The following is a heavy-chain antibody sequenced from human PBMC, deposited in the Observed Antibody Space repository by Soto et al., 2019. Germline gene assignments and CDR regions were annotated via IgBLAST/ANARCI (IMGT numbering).Heavy chain of an antibody. CDR2: IKEEGSEK. Sequence: GGSLRLSCAASGFTFSSSWMTWVRQAPGKGLAWVANIKEEGSEKYYVDSVKGRFTISRDTTNESLYLQMNSLRAEDTAVYYCARDPAPVGYRGLDVWGQGTTVTVAS. CDR1: GFTFSSSW. J-gene: IGHJ6*02. V-gene: IGHV3-7*01. CDR3: ARDPAPVGYRGLDV. D-gene: IGHD5-12*01.